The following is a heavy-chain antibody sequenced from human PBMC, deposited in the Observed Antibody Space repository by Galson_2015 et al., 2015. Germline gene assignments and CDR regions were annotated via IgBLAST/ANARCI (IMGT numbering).Heavy chain of an antibody. V-gene: IGHV3-23*01. J-gene: IGHJ4*02. CDR1: GFTFSSYA. D-gene: IGHD5-12*01. Sequence: SLRLSCTASGFTFSSYAMNWVRQAPGQGLEWIAAISGSGGSTYYAEKVKGRFTISRDKSKNTLYLQMNSLRAEDTAVYYCAKHPVRYSGYYYRDYWGQGTLVTVSS. CDR2: ISGSGGST. CDR3: AKHPVRYSGYYYRDY.